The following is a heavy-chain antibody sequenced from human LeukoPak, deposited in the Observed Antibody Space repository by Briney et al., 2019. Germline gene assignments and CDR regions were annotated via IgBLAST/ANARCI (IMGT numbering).Heavy chain of an antibody. V-gene: IGHV4-34*01. CDR3: ARGDIVVVPAARLGSYYGMDV. Sequence: PSETLSPTCAVYGGSFSGYYWSWIRQPSGKGLEWIGEINHSGSTNYNPSLKSRVTISVDTSKNQFSLKLSSVTAADTAVYYCARGDIVVVPAARLGSYYGMDVWGQGTTVTVSS. CDR1: GGSFSGYY. J-gene: IGHJ6*02. D-gene: IGHD2-2*01. CDR2: INHSGST.